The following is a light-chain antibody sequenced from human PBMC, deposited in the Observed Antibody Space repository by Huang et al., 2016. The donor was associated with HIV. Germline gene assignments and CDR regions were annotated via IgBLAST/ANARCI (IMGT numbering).Light chain of an antibody. V-gene: IGKV3-15*01. CDR3: HQYNDWPPWT. J-gene: IGKJ1*01. CDR2: GAS. Sequence: EIVMTQSPVTLSVSPGERAILLCRASQNIDTNVAWYQQKPGQAPSLLIFGASTRATGISARFTGGGSETEFTLTINSVQSEDVAMYYCHQYNDWPPWTFGQGTRVEI. CDR1: QNIDTN.